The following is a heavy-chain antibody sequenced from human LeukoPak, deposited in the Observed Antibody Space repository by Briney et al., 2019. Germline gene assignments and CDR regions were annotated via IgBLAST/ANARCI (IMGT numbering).Heavy chain of an antibody. CDR2: INPNSGGT. CDR1: GYTFTGYY. Sequence: ASVKVSCKASGYTFTGYYMHWVRQAPGQGLEWMGWINPNSGGTNYAQKFQGRVTTTRDMSTSTVYMELSSLRSEDTAVYYCARVHHYFDIAFDYWGQGTLVTVSS. V-gene: IGHV1-2*02. D-gene: IGHD3-22*01. CDR3: ARVHHYFDIAFDY. J-gene: IGHJ4*02.